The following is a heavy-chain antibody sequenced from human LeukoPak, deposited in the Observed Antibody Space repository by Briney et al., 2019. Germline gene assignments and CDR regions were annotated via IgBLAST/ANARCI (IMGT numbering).Heavy chain of an antibody. D-gene: IGHD1-7*01. V-gene: IGHV1-18*01. CDR3: ARDMTGTTSDY. J-gene: IGHJ4*02. Sequence: ASVKVSCKASGYTFTSYDINWVRQAPGQGLEWMGWISAYNGNTNYAQKLQGRVTMTTDTSTSTAYMELRSLRSDDTAVYYCARDMTGTTSDYWGQGTLVTVSS. CDR2: ISAYNGNT. CDR1: GYTFTSYD.